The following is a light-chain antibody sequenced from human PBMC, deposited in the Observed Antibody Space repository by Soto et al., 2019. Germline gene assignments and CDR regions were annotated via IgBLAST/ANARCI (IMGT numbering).Light chain of an antibody. CDR1: SGHSTYI. J-gene: IGLJ1*01. CDR3: ETWDSNTRV. V-gene: IGLV4-60*03. Sequence: QPVLTQSSSASASLGSSVKLTCTLSSGHSTYIIAWHQQQPGKAPRYLMKLEGSGNYNKGSGVPDRFSGSSSGADRYLTISTLQSEDEADYYCETWDSNTRVFGTGTKVTVL. CDR2: LEGSGNY.